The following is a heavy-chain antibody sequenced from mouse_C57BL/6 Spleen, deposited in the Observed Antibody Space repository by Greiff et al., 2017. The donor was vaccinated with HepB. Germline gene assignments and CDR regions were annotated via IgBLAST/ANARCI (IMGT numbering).Heavy chain of an antibody. V-gene: IGHV14-1*01. D-gene: IGHD2-12*01. J-gene: IGHJ1*03. CDR3: TTERSRSYWYFDV. CDR1: GFNIKDYY. Sequence: VQLQQSGAELVRPGASVKLSCTASGFNIKDYYMHWVKQRPEQGLEWIGRIDPEDGDTEYAPKFQGKATMTADTSSNTAYLQLSSLTSEDTAVYYCTTERSRSYWYFDVWGTGTTVTVSS. CDR2: IDPEDGDT.